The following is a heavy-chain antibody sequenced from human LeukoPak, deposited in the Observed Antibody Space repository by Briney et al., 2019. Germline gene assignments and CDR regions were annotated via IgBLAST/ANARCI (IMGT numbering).Heavy chain of an antibody. J-gene: IGHJ4*02. CDR1: GYTFTGYY. Sequence: ASVKVSCKASGYTFTGYYMHWVRQAPGQGLEWMGWINPNSGGTNYAQKFQGRVTMTRDTSISTAYMELSRPRSDDTAVYYCAREAGYMVRGVINYWGQGTLVTVSS. D-gene: IGHD3-10*01. V-gene: IGHV1-2*02. CDR3: AREAGYMVRGVINY. CDR2: INPNSGGT.